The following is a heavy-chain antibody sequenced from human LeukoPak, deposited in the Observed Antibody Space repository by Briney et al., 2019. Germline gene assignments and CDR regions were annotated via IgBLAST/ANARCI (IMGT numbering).Heavy chain of an antibody. V-gene: IGHV3-30*04. D-gene: IGHD5-18*01. J-gene: IGHJ3*02. CDR1: GFTFSSYA. CDR3: ARARSSYGYGDAFDI. Sequence: PGGSLRLSCAASGFTFSSYAMHWLRQAPGEGLEWVAVISYDGSSKYYADSVKGRFTISRDNSKNTLYLQMNSLRAEDTAVYYCARARSSYGYGDAFDIWGQGTMVTVSS. CDR2: ISYDGSSK.